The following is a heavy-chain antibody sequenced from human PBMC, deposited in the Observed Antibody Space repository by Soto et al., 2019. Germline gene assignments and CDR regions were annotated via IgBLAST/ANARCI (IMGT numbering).Heavy chain of an antibody. V-gene: IGHV2-5*02. D-gene: IGHD3-10*02. J-gene: IGHJ4*02. CDR3: AHAYVGRSLY. CDR1: GFSLTTDRVG. Sequence: QITLKESGPPLVKPTQTLTLTCTFSGFSLTTDRVGVGWIRQPPGEALEWLAVIYWDDSKTYRPSLESRPTTPKDTSKTQVALTMTNMDSLDTATYYCAHAYVGRSLYWGQGPLVTVPS. CDR2: IYWDDSK.